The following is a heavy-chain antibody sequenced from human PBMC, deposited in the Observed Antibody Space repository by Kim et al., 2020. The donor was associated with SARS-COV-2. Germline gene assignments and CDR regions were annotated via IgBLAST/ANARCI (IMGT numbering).Heavy chain of an antibody. CDR3: ARAAAGTGDWFDP. Sequence: YYTPSLKRRVTMSVDTSKNQFSLKLSSVTAADTAMYYCARAAAGTGDWFDPWGQGTLVTVSS. V-gene: IGHV4-31*02. J-gene: IGHJ5*02. D-gene: IGHD6-13*01.